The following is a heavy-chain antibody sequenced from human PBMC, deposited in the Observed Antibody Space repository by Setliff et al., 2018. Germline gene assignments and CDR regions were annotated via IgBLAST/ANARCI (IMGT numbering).Heavy chain of an antibody. D-gene: IGHD6-6*01. V-gene: IGHV1-18*01. J-gene: IGHJ4*02. CDR2: ISAYNGNT. Sequence: GESLKISCKGSGYTFTSYGISWVRQAPGQGLEWMGWISAYNGNTNYAQKLQGRVTMTTDTSTSTAYMELRSLRSDDTAVYYCARGSSSGYYFDYWGQGTLVTVSS. CDR3: ARGSSSGYYFDY. CDR1: GYTFTSYG.